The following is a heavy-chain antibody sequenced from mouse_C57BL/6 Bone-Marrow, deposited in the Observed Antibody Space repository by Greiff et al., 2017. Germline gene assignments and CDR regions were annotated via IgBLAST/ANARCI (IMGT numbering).Heavy chain of an antibody. D-gene: IGHD2-2*01. CDR3: ARHGRLWLRRGYFEV. J-gene: IGHJ1*03. CDR1: GFTFSSYG. CDR2: ISSGGSYT. Sequence: EVQLVESGGDLVKPGGSLKLSCAASGFTFSSYGMSWVRQTPDKRLEWVATISSGGSYTYYPDSVKGRFTISRDNAKNTLYLQMSSLKSEDTAMYYCARHGRLWLRRGYFEVWGTGTTVTVSS. V-gene: IGHV5-6*01.